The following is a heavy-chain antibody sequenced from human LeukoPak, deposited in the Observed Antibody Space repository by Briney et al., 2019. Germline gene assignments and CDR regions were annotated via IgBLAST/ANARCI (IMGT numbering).Heavy chain of an antibody. CDR2: ISSSSSTI. J-gene: IGHJ4*02. V-gene: IGHV3-48*01. Sequence: GGSLRLSCAASGFTFSSYSMNWVRQAPGKGLEWVSYISSSSSTIYYADSVKGRFTISRDNAKHSLYLQMNSLRAEDTAVYYCARDLIAAAGRHWGQGTLVTVSS. CDR3: ARDLIAAAGRH. CDR1: GFTFSSYS. D-gene: IGHD6-13*01.